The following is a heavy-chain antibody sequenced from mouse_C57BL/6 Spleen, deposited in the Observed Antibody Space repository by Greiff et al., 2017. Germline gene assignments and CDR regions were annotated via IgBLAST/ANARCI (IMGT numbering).Heavy chain of an antibody. Sequence: QVQLQQSGAELVSPATSVKVSCKASGYAFTNSLIEWVKQRPGQGLEWIGVINPGSGGTNYNEKFKGKATLTADKSSSTAYMQLSSLTSEDSAVYFCERGGSWDPYFDVRGTGATVTASS. V-gene: IGHV1-54*01. J-gene: IGHJ1*03. CDR1: GYAFTNSL. CDR2: INPGSGGT. CDR3: ERGGSWDPYFDV. D-gene: IGHD1-1*02.